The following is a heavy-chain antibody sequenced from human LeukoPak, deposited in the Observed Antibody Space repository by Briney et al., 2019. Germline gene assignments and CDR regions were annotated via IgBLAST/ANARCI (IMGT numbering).Heavy chain of an antibody. CDR3: ASSTSCYTCPYYYYYMDV. V-gene: IGHV4-59*01. Sequence: SETLSLTCTVSGGSISSYYWSWIRQPPGKGLEWIGYIYYSGSTNYNPSLKSRVTISVDTSKNQLSLKLSSVTAADTAVYYCASSTSCYTCPYYYYYMDVWGKGTTVTVSS. D-gene: IGHD2-2*02. J-gene: IGHJ6*03. CDR1: GGSISSYY. CDR2: IYYSGST.